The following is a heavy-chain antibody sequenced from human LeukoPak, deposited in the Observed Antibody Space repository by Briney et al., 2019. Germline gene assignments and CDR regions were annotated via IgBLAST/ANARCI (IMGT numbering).Heavy chain of an antibody. J-gene: IGHJ3*02. Sequence: GGSLRLSCAASGFTFSSYAMSWVRQAPGKGLEWVSAISGSGGSTYYADSVKGRFTISRDNSKNTLYLQMNSLRAEDTAVYYCARPPYYDFWSGYYFSAFDIWGQGTMVTVSS. D-gene: IGHD3-3*01. CDR2: ISGSGGST. V-gene: IGHV3-23*01. CDR1: GFTFSSYA. CDR3: ARPPYYDFWSGYYFSAFDI.